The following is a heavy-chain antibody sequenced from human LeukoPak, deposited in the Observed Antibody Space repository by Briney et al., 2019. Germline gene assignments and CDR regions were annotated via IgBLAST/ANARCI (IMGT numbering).Heavy chain of an antibody. CDR3: ARHGAQKYYYGSGSNFDY. CDR2: IYYSGST. D-gene: IGHD3-10*01. J-gene: IGHJ4*02. Sequence: SETLSLTCTVSGGSISSSSHYWGWIRQPPGKGLEWIGSIYYSGSTYYNPSLKSRVTISVDTSKNQFSLKLSSVTAADTAVYYCARHGAQKYYYGSGSNFDYWGQGTLVTVSS. CDR1: GGSISSSSHY. V-gene: IGHV4-39*01.